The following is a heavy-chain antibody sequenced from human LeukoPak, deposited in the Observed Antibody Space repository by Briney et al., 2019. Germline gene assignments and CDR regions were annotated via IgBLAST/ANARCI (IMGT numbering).Heavy chain of an antibody. CDR1: GFTFSSYA. CDR3: AKGFLEWLYYFHY. V-gene: IGHV3-23*01. Sequence: PGGSLRLSCAASGFTFSSYAMSWLRQAPGKGLEWISAISGSGGSTYSAHSVKGRFTISRDNSNNTLYLQMNSLRAEDTAVYYCAKGFLEWLYYFHYWGQGTLVTVSS. CDR2: ISGSGGST. J-gene: IGHJ4*02. D-gene: IGHD3-3*01.